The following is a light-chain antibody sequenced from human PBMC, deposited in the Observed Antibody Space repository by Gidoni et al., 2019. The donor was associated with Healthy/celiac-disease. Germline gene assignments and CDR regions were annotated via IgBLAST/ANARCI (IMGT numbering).Light chain of an antibody. J-gene: IGLJ2*01. Sequence: ALTQPASVAGSPGQSITISCTGTSSDVGSKNLVSWYQQHPGKAPKLMIYEVSKRPSGVSNLFSGCKSGNTAYLTISGLQAEDEADYYCCSYAGSSTSVVFGGGTKLTVL. CDR3: CSYAGSSTSVV. V-gene: IGLV2-23*02. CDR1: SSDVGSKNL. CDR2: EVS.